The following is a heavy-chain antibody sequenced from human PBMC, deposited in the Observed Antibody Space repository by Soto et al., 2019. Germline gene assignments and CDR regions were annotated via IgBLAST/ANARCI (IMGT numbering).Heavy chain of an antibody. D-gene: IGHD3-3*01. V-gene: IGHV3-23*01. CDR3: ASLHRFSKIRVVPKSLGL. J-gene: IGHJ3*01. CDR2: ISGSGGST. Sequence: GGSLRLSCAASGLVFDSHVMTWVRQAPGKGLEWVSAISGSGGSTYYAGSVKGRFTISRDNSKNTVYLEMNSLRAEDTALYYCASLHRFSKIRVVPKSLGLWGQGTMVTVS. CDR1: GLVFDSHV.